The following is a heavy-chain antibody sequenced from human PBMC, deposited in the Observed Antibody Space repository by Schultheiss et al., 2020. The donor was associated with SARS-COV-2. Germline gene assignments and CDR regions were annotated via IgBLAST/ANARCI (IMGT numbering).Heavy chain of an antibody. Sequence: SETLSLTCTVSGGSISSSSYYWSWIRQPPGKGLEWIGYIYYSGSTNYNPSLKSRVTISVDTSKNQFSLKLSSVTAADTAVYYCARDSGYGVWFDPWGQGTLVTVSS. J-gene: IGHJ5*02. CDR2: IYYSGST. D-gene: IGHD3-22*01. V-gene: IGHV4-61*01. CDR3: ARDSGYGVWFDP. CDR1: GGSISSSSYY.